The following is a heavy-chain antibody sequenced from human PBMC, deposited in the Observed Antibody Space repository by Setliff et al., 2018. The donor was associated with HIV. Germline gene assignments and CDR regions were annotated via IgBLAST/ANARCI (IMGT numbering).Heavy chain of an antibody. Sequence: GASVKVSCKASGYTFIDKYMHWVRQAPGKELHWMGRIDPENDETKYSQKFQVRFTMTADRSTDTAYMELSGLRSEDTAIYYCVLYSTGASRFDYWGQGTLVTVSS. V-gene: IGHV1-69-2*01. CDR2: IDPENDET. J-gene: IGHJ4*02. CDR3: VLYSTGASRFDY. CDR1: GYTFIDKY. D-gene: IGHD2-8*01.